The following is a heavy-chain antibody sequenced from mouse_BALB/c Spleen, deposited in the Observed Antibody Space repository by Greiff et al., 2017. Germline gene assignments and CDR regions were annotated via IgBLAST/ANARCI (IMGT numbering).Heavy chain of an antibody. D-gene: IGHD3-2*01. V-gene: IGHV14-1*02. J-gene: IGHJ3*01. CDR1: GFNIKDYY. CDR3: ALDSSGYVRFAY. Sequence: VQLQQSGAELVRPGALVKLSCKASGFNIKDYYMHWVKQRPEQGLEWIGWIDPENGNTIYDPKFQGKASITADTSSNTAYLQLSSLTSEDTAVYDCALDSSGYVRFAYWGQGTLVTVSA. CDR2: IDPENGNT.